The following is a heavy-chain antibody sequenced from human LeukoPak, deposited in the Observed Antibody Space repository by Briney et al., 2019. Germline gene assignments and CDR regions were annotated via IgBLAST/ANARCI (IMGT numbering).Heavy chain of an antibody. V-gene: IGHV1-69*13. CDR3: ARGGSPRIPYYYYMDV. Sequence: SVKVSCKASGGTFSSYAISWVRQAPGQGLEWMGGIIPIFGTANYAQKFQGRVTITADESTSTAYMELSSLRSEDTAVYYCARGGSPRIPYYYYMDVWGKGTTVTVSS. CDR2: IIPIFGTA. J-gene: IGHJ6*03. CDR1: GGTFSSYA. D-gene: IGHD2-15*01.